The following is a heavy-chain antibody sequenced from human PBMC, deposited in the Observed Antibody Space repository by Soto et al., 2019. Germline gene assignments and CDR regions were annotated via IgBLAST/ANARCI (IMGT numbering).Heavy chain of an antibody. CDR3: ARGLGGSGSYYNGNNWFDP. V-gene: IGHV4-30-2*01. D-gene: IGHD3-10*01. CDR1: GGSISSGGYS. J-gene: IGHJ5*02. CDR2: IYHSGST. Sequence: SETLSLTCAVSGGSISSGGYSWSWIRQPPGKGLEWIGYIYHSGSTNYNPSLKSRVTISVDTSKNQFSLKLSSVTAADTAVYYCARGLGGSGSYYNGNNWFDPWGQGTLVTVSS.